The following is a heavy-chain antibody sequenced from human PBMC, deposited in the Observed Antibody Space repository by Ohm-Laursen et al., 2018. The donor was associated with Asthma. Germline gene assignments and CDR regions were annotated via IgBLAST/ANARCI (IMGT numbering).Heavy chain of an antibody. CDR3: ARDGRLRGSFDY. Sequence: SDTLSLTCTVSGGSISSYYWSWIRQPPGKGLEWIGNIHYSGSTIYNPSLESRLTISVDTSKNQFSLNLSSVTAADTALYYCARDGRLRGSFDYWGKGTLVTVSS. V-gene: IGHV4-59*12. J-gene: IGHJ4*02. CDR2: IHYSGST. CDR1: GGSISSYY. D-gene: IGHD3-10*01.